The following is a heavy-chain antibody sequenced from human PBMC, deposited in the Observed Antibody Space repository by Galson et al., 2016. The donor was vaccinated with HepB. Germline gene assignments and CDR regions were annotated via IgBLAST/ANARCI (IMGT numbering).Heavy chain of an antibody. CDR3: AKGVAGDYLDY. CDR2: INPNSGGT. D-gene: IGHD6-19*01. CDR1: GYTFTGYH. Sequence: SVKVSCKASGYTFTGYHIHWVRQAPGQGFEWMGGINPNSGGTNYAQKFQGWVTMTRDTSISTAYMELSRLRSDDTAVYYCAKGVAGDYLDYWGQGTLVTVSS. J-gene: IGHJ4*02. V-gene: IGHV1-2*04.